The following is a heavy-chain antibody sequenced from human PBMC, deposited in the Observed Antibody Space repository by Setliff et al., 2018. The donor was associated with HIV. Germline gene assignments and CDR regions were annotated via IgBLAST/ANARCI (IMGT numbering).Heavy chain of an antibody. CDR3: ARDPFLREVTPP. CDR1: DYTFTTYW. CDR2: IYPDDSNI. V-gene: IGHV5-51*01. Sequence: PGESLKISCKAVDYTFTTYWIGWVRQMPGKGLEWMGIIYPDDSNIRYNPSFQSQVTISADKSITTAYLEIHNLKASDTAIYYCARDPFLREVTPPWGQGTLVTVSS. J-gene: IGHJ5*02. D-gene: IGHD4-17*01.